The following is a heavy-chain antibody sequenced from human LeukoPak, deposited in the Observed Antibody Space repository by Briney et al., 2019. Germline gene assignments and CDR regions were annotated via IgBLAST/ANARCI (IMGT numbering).Heavy chain of an antibody. Sequence: SETLSLTCTVSGASVSSSHWNWVRQSPGKGLEWIANVDYNGSTKYNPSLRGRGTMSLDTSKNQFYLKLSSVTAADTAVYYCARPRDSSGYYGYWGQGTLVTVSS. D-gene: IGHD3-22*01. CDR2: VDYNGST. CDR3: ARPRDSSGYYGY. CDR1: GASVSSSH. J-gene: IGHJ4*02. V-gene: IGHV4-59*02.